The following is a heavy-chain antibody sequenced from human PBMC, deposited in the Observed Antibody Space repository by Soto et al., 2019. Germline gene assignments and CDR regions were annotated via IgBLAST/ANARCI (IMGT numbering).Heavy chain of an antibody. J-gene: IGHJ4*02. V-gene: IGHV3-23*01. CDR3: ARLPGDTAPRPAY. CDR2: ILGNGENT. Sequence: PGGSLRLSCTASGFNFSYNVMTWVRQAPGKGLHWVSAILGNGENTYYADSVKGRFTISRDSSKNTLYLQMNSLRAEDTAVYYCARLPGDTAPRPAYWGRGTLVTVSS. CDR1: GFNFSYNV. D-gene: IGHD5-18*01.